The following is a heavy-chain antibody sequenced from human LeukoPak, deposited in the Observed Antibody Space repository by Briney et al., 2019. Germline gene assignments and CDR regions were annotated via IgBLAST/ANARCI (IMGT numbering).Heavy chain of an antibody. CDR3: ARGIAAAGTVYYYYMDV. CDR1: GFTFDDYA. V-gene: IGHV3-9*01. J-gene: IGHJ6*03. D-gene: IGHD6-13*01. Sequence: GGSLRLSCAVSGFTFDDYAMHWVRQAPGKGLEWVSGITWNSGTMGYADSVKGRFTISRDNAKNSLYLQMKSLRAEDTAVYYCARGIAAAGTVYYYYMDVWGKGTTVTVSS. CDR2: ITWNSGTM.